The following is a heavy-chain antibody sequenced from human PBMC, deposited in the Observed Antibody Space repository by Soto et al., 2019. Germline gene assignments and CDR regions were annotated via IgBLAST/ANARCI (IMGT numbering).Heavy chain of an antibody. CDR1: GFTFSYYS. J-gene: IGHJ4*02. CDR2: ISGSSTYI. CDR3: ARGYGTGLYNSGWSPRY. V-gene: IGHV3-21*04. D-gene: IGHD6-19*01. Sequence: EVQLVESGGGLVKPGASLRVSCAASGFTFSYYSLHWVRQAPGQGLEWVSSISGSSTYIYYADRVKGRFTISRDNAKNALYLRMDSLRAEDATVYYCARGYGTGLYNSGWSPRYWGQGTLVTVSS.